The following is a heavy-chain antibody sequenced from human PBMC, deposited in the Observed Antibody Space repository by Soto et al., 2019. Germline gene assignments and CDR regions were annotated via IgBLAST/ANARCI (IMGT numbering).Heavy chain of an antibody. V-gene: IGHV3-21*01. CDR1: GFTFSSYS. D-gene: IGHD3-3*01. Sequence: GGSLRLSCAASGFTFSSYSMNWVRQAPGKGLEWVSSISSSSSYIYYADSVKGRFTISRDNAKNSLYLQMNSLRAEDTAVYYCARFLDLPFGVVPSADYWGQGTLVTVSS. CDR3: ARFLDLPFGVVPSADY. CDR2: ISSSSSYI. J-gene: IGHJ4*02.